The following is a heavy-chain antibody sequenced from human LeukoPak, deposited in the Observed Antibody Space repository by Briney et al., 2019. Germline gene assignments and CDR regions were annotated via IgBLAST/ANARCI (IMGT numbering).Heavy chain of an antibody. J-gene: IGHJ4*02. V-gene: IGHV3-21*01. D-gene: IGHD2-15*01. CDR1: GFTFSSYS. CDR3: ARAGVVGYCSGGSCYKGFDY. CDR2: ISSSSSYI. Sequence: GGSLRLSCAASGFTFSSYSMNWVRQAPGKGLEWVSSISSSSSYIYYADSVKGRFTISRDNAKNSLYLQMNSLRAEDTAVYYCARAGVVGYCSGGSCYKGFDYWGQGTLVTVSS.